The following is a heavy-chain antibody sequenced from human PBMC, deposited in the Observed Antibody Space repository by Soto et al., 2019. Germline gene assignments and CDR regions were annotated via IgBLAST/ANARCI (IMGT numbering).Heavy chain of an antibody. D-gene: IGHD3-10*01. Sequence: EVQLVESGGGLVQPGRSQRLSCAASGFTFDDYAMHWVRQAPGKGLEWVSGISWNSGSIGYADSVKGRFTISRDNAKNSLYLQMNSLRAEDTALYYCAKDAITMVRGVISYYGMDVWGQGTTVTVSS. CDR3: AKDAITMVRGVISYYGMDV. CDR2: ISWNSGSI. CDR1: GFTFDDYA. J-gene: IGHJ6*02. V-gene: IGHV3-9*01.